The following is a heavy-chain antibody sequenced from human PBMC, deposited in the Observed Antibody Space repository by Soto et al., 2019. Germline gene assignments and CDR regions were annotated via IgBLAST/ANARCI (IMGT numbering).Heavy chain of an antibody. CDR2: FSGSGGRT. CDR3: AKERTSSGYFDY. CDR1: GFSFSGYA. V-gene: IGHV3-23*01. Sequence: GGSLRLSCAASGFSFSGYAMSRVRQAPGKGLEWVSAFSGSGGRTYYTDSVKGRFTISRDNSKNTLYLQMNSLRAEDTAVYYCAKERTSSGYFDYWGQGALVTVSS. J-gene: IGHJ4*02. D-gene: IGHD3-22*01.